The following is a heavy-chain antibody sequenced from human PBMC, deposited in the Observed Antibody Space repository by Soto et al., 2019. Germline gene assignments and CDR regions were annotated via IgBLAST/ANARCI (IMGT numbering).Heavy chain of an antibody. CDR3: AEYCSGGSCQNHDAFDI. CDR2: INHSGST. J-gene: IGHJ3*02. D-gene: IGHD2-15*01. CDR1: GGSFSGYY. V-gene: IGHV4-34*01. Sequence: SETLSLTCAVYGGSFSGYYWSWIRQPPGKGLEWVGEINHSGSTNYNPSLKSRVTISVDTSKNQFSLKLSSVTAADTAVYYCAEYCSGGSCQNHDAFDIWGQGTMVTVSS.